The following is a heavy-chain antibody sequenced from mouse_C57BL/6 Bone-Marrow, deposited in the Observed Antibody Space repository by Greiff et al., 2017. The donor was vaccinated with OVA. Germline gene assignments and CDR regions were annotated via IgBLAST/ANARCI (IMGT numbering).Heavy chain of an antibody. J-gene: IGHJ4*01. CDR2: INPGSGGT. Sequence: VQLQQSGAELVRPGTSVKVSCKASGYAFTNYLIEWVKQRPGQGLEWIGVINPGSGGTNYNEKFKGKATLTADQSSSTAYMQLSSLTSEDSAVYFCARATVVPYAMDYWGQGTSVTVSS. CDR3: ARATVVPYAMDY. V-gene: IGHV1-54*01. D-gene: IGHD1-1*01. CDR1: GYAFTNYL.